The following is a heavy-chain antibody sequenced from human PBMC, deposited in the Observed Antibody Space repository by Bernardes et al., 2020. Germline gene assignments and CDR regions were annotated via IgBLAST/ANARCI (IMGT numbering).Heavy chain of an antibody. CDR3: ARGRYSSSWFGKKYYFDY. CDR2: INHSGST. V-gene: IGHV4-34*01. D-gene: IGHD6-13*01. Sequence: SDTLSLTCAVYGGSFSGYYWSWIRQPPGKGLEWIGEINHSGSTNYNPSLKSRVTISVDTSKNQFSLKLSSVTAAETAVYYCARGRYSSSWFGKKYYFDYWGQGTLVTVSS. J-gene: IGHJ4*02. CDR1: GGSFSGYY.